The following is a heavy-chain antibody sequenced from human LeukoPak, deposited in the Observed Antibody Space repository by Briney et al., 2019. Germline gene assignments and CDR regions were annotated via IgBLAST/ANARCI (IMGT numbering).Heavy chain of an antibody. CDR2: ISGSGGST. V-gene: IGHV3-23*01. CDR3: AKDSPYNWNDGNVPFFDY. CDR1: GFTFSSYA. Sequence: PGGSLRLSCAASGFTFSSYAMSWVRQAPGKGLEWVSAISGSGGSTYYADSVKGRFTISRDNSKNTLYLQMNSLRAEDTAVYYCAKDSPYNWNDGNVPFFDYWGQGTLVTVSS. J-gene: IGHJ4*02. D-gene: IGHD1-20*01.